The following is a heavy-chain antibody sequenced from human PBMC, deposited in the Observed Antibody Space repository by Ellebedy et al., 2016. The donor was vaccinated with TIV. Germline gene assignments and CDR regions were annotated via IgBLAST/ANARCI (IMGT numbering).Heavy chain of an antibody. V-gene: IGHV3-64D*09. CDR2: ISGNGGST. D-gene: IGHD6-19*01. CDR3: VKVNATSGWPYYCHY. Sequence: GESLKISCSGSGFTFSTYAMHWVRQAPGKGLEYVSAISGNGGSTYYADSVKGRFTISRDNSQNSLYLQMSSLRAEDTAVYYCVKVNATSGWPYYCHYWGQGTLVTVSS. J-gene: IGHJ4*02. CDR1: GFTFSTYA.